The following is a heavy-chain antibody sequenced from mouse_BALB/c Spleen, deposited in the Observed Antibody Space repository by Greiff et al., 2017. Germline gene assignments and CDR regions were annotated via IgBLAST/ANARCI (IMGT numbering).Heavy chain of an antibody. D-gene: IGHD4-1*01. J-gene: IGHJ4*01. CDR1: GYSFTGYY. CDR3: ARRGLGDAMDY. V-gene: IGHV1-31*01. Sequence: VQLQQSGPELVKPGASVKISCKASGYSFTGYYMHWVKQSHVKSLEWIGRINPYNGATSYNQNFKDKASLTVDKSSSTAYMELHSLTSEDSAVYYCARRGLGDAMDYWGQGTSVTVSS. CDR2: INPYNGAT.